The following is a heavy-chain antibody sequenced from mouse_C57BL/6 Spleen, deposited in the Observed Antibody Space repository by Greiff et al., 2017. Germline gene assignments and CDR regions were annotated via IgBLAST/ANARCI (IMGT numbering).Heavy chain of an antibody. D-gene: IGHD4-1*01. J-gene: IGHJ1*03. CDR1: GYSITSGYY. Sequence: EVKLLASGPGLVKPSQSLSLTCSVTGYSITSGYYWNWIRQFPGNTLEWLGYISDDGSNNYHPSLKNRISITRDTSKNQFFLKLNSVTTEDTATYYGARETVPYWYFDVWGTGTTVTVSS. CDR3: ARETVPYWYFDV. CDR2: ISDDGSN. V-gene: IGHV3-6*01.